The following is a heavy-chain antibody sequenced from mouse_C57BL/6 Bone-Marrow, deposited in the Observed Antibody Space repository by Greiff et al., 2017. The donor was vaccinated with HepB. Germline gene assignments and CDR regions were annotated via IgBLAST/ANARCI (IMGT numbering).Heavy chain of an antibody. D-gene: IGHD1-3*01. Sequence: EVMLVESGPSLVRPSQTLSLTCTVTGFSINSDCYWIWIRQFPGNKLEYIGYTYYSGITYYNPTHGSRTYITRDTSKNQFSLKLSSVTIENTATYYCARESKGGYYAMDYWGQGTSVTVSS. V-gene: IGHV3-3*01. CDR1: GFSINSDCY. CDR2: TYYSGIT. J-gene: IGHJ4*01. CDR3: ARESKGGYYAMDY.